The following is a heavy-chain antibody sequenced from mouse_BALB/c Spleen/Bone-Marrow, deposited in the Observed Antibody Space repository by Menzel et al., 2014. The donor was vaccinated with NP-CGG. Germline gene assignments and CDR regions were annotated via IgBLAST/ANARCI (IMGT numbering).Heavy chain of an antibody. CDR1: GFTFNNYG. CDR2: INRNGGSS. D-gene: IGHD2-1*01. V-gene: IGHV5-6-3*01. Sequence: EVMLVESGGGLVQPGGSLKVSCAASGFTFNNYGMSWVRQTPDKRLELVATINRNGGSSYYPDSVKDRFTISRDNAKNTLYLQMSSLKSEDTAIYYCSRGNYGNYVDYFDYWGQGTTLTVSS. J-gene: IGHJ2*01. CDR3: SRGNYGNYVDYFDY.